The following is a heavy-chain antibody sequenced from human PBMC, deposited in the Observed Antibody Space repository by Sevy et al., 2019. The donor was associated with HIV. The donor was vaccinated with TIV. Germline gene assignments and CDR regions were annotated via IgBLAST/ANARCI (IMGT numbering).Heavy chain of an antibody. J-gene: IGHJ4*02. CDR3: ARHDLGGTYAFDY. CDR1: GYSFTSYW. D-gene: IGHD3-16*01. CDR2: IYPGDSDT. V-gene: IGHV5-51*01. Sequence: GESLKISCKGSGYSFTSYWIGWVRLMPGKGLEWMGLIYPGDSDTKYSPSFQGQVTISADKSIGTAYLQWSSLKASVTAMYYCARHDLGGTYAFDYWGQGTLVTVSS.